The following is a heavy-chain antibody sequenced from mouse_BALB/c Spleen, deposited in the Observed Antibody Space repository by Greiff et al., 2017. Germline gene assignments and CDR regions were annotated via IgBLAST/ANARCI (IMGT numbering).Heavy chain of an antibody. CDR1: GYTFTSYY. V-gene: IGHV1S56*01. J-gene: IGHJ4*01. D-gene: IGHD1-1*01. CDR3: ARDYYGSSGYAMDY. CDR2: IYPGNVNT. Sequence: QVQLKQSGPELVKPGASVRISCKASGYTFTSYYIHWVKQRPGQGLEWIGWIYPGNVNTKYNEKFKGKATLTADKSSSTAYMQLSSLTSEDSAVYFCARDYYGSSGYAMDYWGQGTSVTVSS.